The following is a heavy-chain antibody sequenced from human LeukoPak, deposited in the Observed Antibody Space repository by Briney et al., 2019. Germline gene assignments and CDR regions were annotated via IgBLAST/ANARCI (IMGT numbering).Heavy chain of an antibody. CDR3: AREGVRKSEYSSSSY. V-gene: IGHV1-2*02. Sequence: ASVKVSCKASGYTFTGYYMHWVRQAPGQGLEWMGWINPSSGGTNYAQKFQGRVTMTRDTSISTAYMELSRLRSDDTAVYYCAREGVRKSEYSSSSYWGQGTLVTVSS. D-gene: IGHD6-6*01. J-gene: IGHJ4*02. CDR2: INPSSGGT. CDR1: GYTFTGYY.